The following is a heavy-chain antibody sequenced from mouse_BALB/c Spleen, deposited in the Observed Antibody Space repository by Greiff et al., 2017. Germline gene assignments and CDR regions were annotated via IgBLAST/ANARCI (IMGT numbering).Heavy chain of an antibody. CDR2: IWAGGST. J-gene: IGHJ1*01. D-gene: IGHD1-1*01. CDR3: AREATVVARWYFDV. V-gene: IGHV2-9*02. Sequence: QVQLQQSGPGLVAPSQSLSITCTVSGFSLTSYGVHWVRQPPGKGLEWLGVIWAGGSTNYNSALMSRLSISKDNSKSQVFLKMNSLQTDDTAMYYCAREATVVARWYFDVWGAGTTVTVSS. CDR1: GFSLTSYG.